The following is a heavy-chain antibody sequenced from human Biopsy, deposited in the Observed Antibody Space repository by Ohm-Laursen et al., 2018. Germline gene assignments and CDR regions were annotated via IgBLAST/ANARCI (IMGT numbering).Heavy chain of an antibody. CDR3: ARSRGWYDY. V-gene: IGHV3-23*01. CDR1: GFNFSTYG. Sequence: LSLTCAVSGFNFSTYGMVWVRQAPGSGLEWVSAIIGSGDKTYYADSVEGRFTISRDNSENTLLLQLNSVRAEDTAIYYCARSRGWYDYWGQGTLVTVSS. J-gene: IGHJ4*02. D-gene: IGHD6-19*01. CDR2: IIGSGDKT.